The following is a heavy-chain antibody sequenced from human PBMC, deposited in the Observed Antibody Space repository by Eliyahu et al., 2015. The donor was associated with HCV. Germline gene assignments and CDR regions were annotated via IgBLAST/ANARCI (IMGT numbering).Heavy chain of an antibody. CDR3: ATDLRMAKTQGAPSYIDY. J-gene: IGHJ4*02. CDR1: GFTFSNAW. V-gene: IGHV3-15*01. CDR2: IKSKSNGGTT. Sequence: GGGLVKPGGSLRLSCAASGFTFSNAWMTWVRQAXGKGLEWVGRIKSKSNGGTTEYAAPVKGRFSIXXDDSKNTLYLQMNSLKTEDAALYYCATDLRMAKTQGAPSYIDYXGQGTLVTVSS. D-gene: IGHD3-16*01.